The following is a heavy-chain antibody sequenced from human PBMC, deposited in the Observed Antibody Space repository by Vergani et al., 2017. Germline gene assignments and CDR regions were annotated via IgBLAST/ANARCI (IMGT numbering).Heavy chain of an antibody. V-gene: IGHV3-74*01. Sequence: EVGLVESGGGLVQPGGSLRLSCAASGFTFNEYWMHWARQVPGKGLVWVSGMNGDGDTISYADSVKGRFTISRDNAKNTLFLQMNSLRAEDTAVYYCARARKFRFGVVWENWFDPWGQGTLVTVSS. D-gene: IGHD3-3*01. J-gene: IGHJ5*02. CDR2: MNGDGDTI. CDR1: GFTFNEYW. CDR3: ARARKFRFGVVWENWFDP.